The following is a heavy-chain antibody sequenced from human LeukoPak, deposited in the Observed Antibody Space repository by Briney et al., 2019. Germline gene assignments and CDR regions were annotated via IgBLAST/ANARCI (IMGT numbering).Heavy chain of an antibody. CDR1: GGSISSSY. CDR2: ISYIGST. Sequence: SETLSLTCTVSGGSISSSYWSWIRQPPGKGLEWIGYISYIGSTNYNPSLKSRVTVSVDTSRNQFSLKLSSVTAADTAVYYCARGQRKAPFDYWGQGTLVTVSS. CDR3: ARGQRKAPFDY. J-gene: IGHJ4*02. V-gene: IGHV4-59*08.